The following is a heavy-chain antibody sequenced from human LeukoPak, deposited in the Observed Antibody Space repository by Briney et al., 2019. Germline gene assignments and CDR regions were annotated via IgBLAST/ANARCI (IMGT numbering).Heavy chain of an antibody. CDR2: ISSSSSYI. CDR3: AKDSGYVNEYYFDY. J-gene: IGHJ4*02. D-gene: IGHD5-12*01. Sequence: GGSLRLSCAASGFTFSSYSMNWVRQAPGKGLEWVSSISSSSSYIYYADSVKGRFTISRDNAKNSLYLQMNSLRAEDTAVYYCAKDSGYVNEYYFDYWGQGTLVTVSS. CDR1: GFTFSSYS. V-gene: IGHV3-21*01.